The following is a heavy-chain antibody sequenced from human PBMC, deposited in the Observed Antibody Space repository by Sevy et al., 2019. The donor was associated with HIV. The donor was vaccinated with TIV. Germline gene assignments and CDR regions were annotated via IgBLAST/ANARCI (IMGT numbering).Heavy chain of an antibody. CDR3: GEGWGLRKQLVDWFDP. J-gene: IGHJ5*02. CDR1: GFTFNIYA. CDR2: IGGGDT. Sequence: GGSLRLSCATSGFTFNIYAMSWVRQAPGKGLEWVSTIGGGDTYYADSVKGRFTISRDDSKSAVYLQMNSLRADEPAVYFLGEGWGLRKQLVDWFDPWGQGTLVTVSS. V-gene: IGHV3-23*01. D-gene: IGHD2-15*01.